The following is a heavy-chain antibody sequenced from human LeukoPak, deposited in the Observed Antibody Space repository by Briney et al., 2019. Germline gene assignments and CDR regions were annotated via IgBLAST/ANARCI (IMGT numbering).Heavy chain of an antibody. D-gene: IGHD5-18*01. CDR2: ISGGGGST. CDR3: ARVVVSYGQAFDI. Sequence: GGSLRLSCAASGFTFTSFAMTWVRRAPGKGLEWVSTISGGGGSTYYADSVKDRFTISRDNSKNTLYLQMNSLRAEDTAVYYCARVVVSYGQAFDIWGQGTMVTVSS. J-gene: IGHJ3*02. V-gene: IGHV3-23*01. CDR1: GFTFTSFA.